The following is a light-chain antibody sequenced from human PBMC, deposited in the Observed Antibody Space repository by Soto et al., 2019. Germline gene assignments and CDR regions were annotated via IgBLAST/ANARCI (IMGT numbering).Light chain of an antibody. CDR1: QSVSRY. J-gene: IGKJ1*01. Sequence: EIVLTQSPGTLSLSPGERATLSCRASQSVSRYLDWYQQKPGQAPRLLIYDASNRATGIPARFSGSVSGTDFTLTISSLDTEGYAVYYCQQRSNWPRAFGQGNKVEIK. CDR3: QQRSNWPRA. V-gene: IGKV3-11*01. CDR2: DAS.